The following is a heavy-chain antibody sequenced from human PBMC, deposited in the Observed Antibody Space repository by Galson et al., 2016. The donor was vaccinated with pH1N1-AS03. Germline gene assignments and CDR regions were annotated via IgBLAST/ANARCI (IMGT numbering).Heavy chain of an antibody. J-gene: IGHJ6*02. V-gene: IGHV1-2*04. CDR3: ARDPRGPCTSTTCATAYYFGMDV. D-gene: IGHD2/OR15-2a*01. CDR1: GYTFTGFY. CDR2: IDPNSGVT. Sequence: SVKVYCKASGYTFTGFYVHWVRQAPGQGLEWMGWIDPNSGVTNYAQKFQAWVTMTRDTSSTTAYMEVSGLKSDDTAVYYCARDPRGPCTSTTCATAYYFGMDVWGQGTTVIVSS.